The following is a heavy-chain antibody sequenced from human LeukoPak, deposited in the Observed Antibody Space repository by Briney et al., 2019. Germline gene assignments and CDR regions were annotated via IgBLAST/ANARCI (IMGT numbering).Heavy chain of an antibody. CDR2: IYYSGST. CDR3: ARVGAPYSSSWYFSL. D-gene: IGHD6-13*01. J-gene: IGHJ4*02. Sequence: SETLSLTCTVSGCSISIYYWSWIRQPPGKGLEWIGYIYYSGSTNYNPSLKSRVTISVDTSKNQFSLKLSPVTAADTAVYYCARVGAPYSSSWYFSLWGQGTLVTVSS. V-gene: IGHV4-59*01. CDR1: GCSISIYY.